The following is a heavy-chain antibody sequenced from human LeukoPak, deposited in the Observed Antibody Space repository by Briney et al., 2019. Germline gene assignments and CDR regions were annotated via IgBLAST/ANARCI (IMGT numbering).Heavy chain of an antibody. Sequence: GGSLRLSCAASGFTVSSDYMTWIRQAPGKGLEWVSYISSSGSLIYYADPVKGRFTVSRDNAKNSLYLQMNSLRADDTAVYYCARSSGSNLFDYWGQGTLVTVSS. J-gene: IGHJ4*02. CDR2: ISSSGSLI. CDR3: ARSSGSNLFDY. D-gene: IGHD1-26*01. V-gene: IGHV3-11*04. CDR1: GFTVSSDY.